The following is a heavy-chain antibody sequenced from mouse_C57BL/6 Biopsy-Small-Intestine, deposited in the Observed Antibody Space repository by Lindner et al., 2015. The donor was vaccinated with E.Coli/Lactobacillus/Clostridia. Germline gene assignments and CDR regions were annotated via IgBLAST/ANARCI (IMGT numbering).Heavy chain of an antibody. V-gene: IGHV1-80*01. CDR2: IYPGDGDT. J-gene: IGHJ1*03. Sequence: VQLQESGAELVKPGASVKISCKASGYAFSSYWMNWVKQRPGKGLEWIGQIYPGDGDTNYNGKFKGKATLTADKSSSTAYMQLSSLTSEDSAVYFCARDRYYGSRYFDVWGTGTTVTVSS. D-gene: IGHD1-1*01. CDR1: GYAFSSYW. CDR3: ARDRYYGSRYFDV.